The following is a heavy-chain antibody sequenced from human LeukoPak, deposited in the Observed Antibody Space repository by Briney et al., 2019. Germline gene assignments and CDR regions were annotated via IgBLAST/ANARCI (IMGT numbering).Heavy chain of an antibody. V-gene: IGHV3-9*01. J-gene: IGHJ6*03. CDR1: GFTFDDYA. Sequence: GGSLRLSCAASGFTFDDYAMHWVRQAPGKGLEWVSGISWNSGSIGYADSVKGRFTISRDNAKNSLYLQMNSLRAEDTALYYCAKDYGSGSYYGYYYMDVWGKGTTVTISS. D-gene: IGHD3-10*01. CDR3: AKDYGSGSYYGYYYMDV. CDR2: ISWNSGSI.